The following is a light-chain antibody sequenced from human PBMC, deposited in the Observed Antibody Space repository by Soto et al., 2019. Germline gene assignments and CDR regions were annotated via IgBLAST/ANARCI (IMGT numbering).Light chain of an antibody. J-gene: IGKJ5*01. V-gene: IGKV1-17*01. CDR2: AAA. CDR3: VQHKSFPFT. Sequence: DIQMTQSPSSLSASVGDRVTITCRASQDLGIHLGGYQQKPRKAPKRLIYAAASLESGAPSRFSGSGSGTEFTLTISSLQPEDFATYYCVQHKSFPFTFGQGTRLDIK. CDR1: QDLGIH.